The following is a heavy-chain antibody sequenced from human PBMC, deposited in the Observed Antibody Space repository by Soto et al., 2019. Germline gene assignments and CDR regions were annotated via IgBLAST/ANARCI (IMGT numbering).Heavy chain of an antibody. CDR1: GFTFSSYG. Sequence: PGGSLRLSCAASGFTFSSYGMHWVRQAPGKGLEWVAVIWYDGSNKYYADSVKGRFTISRDNSKNTLYLQMNSLRAEDTAVYYCARDGGGVLRFLEWFEYYFDYWGQGTLVTVSS. D-gene: IGHD3-3*01. V-gene: IGHV3-33*01. CDR3: ARDGGGVLRFLEWFEYYFDY. J-gene: IGHJ4*02. CDR2: IWYDGSNK.